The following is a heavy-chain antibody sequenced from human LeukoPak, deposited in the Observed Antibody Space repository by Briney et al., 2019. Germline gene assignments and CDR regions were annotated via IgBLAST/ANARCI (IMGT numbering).Heavy chain of an antibody. CDR2: IHYSGTT. J-gene: IGHJ4*02. D-gene: IGHD6-19*01. V-gene: IGHV4-59*08. CDR3: ARSSGWYYFES. CDR1: GGSISTFY. Sequence: SETLSLTCTVSGGSISTFYWSWIRKPPGQGLEWIGYIHYSGTTNFNPSLKSRLTISVDKSKNQVSLNLSPVTAADTAVYYCARSSGWYYFESWGQGTLATVSS.